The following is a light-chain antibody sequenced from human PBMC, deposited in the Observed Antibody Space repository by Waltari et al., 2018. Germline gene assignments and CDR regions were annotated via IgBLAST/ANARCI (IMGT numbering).Light chain of an antibody. CDR3: QQYNSYRT. V-gene: IGKV1-5*03. J-gene: IGKJ1*01. CDR2: KAS. Sequence: DIQMTQSPSTLSASVGDRVTITCRASQSISSWLAWYQQKPGKAPKLLIYKASSLESGVPSRCSGRGTGTEFTLTISSLQPDDFATYDCQQYNSYRTFGQGTKVEIK. CDR1: QSISSW.